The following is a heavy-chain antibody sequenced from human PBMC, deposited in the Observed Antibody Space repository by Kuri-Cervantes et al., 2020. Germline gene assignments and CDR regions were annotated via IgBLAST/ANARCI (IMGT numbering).Heavy chain of an antibody. J-gene: IGHJ6*03. CDR1: GYTLTNFD. Sequence: ASVKVSCKASGYTLTNFDINWVRQATGQGLEWMGWMNPNSGNTGYAQKFQGRVTMTRNTSISTAYMELSSLRSEDTAVYYCARGGRGTAMVTDYYYMDVWGKGTTVTVSS. V-gene: IGHV1-8*01. CDR2: MNPNSGNT. CDR3: ARGGRGTAMVTDYYYMDV. D-gene: IGHD5-18*01.